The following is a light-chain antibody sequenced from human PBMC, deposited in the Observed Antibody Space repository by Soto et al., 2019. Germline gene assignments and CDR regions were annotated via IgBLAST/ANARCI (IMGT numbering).Light chain of an antibody. Sequence: QSVLTQPASVSGSPGQSITISRTGTSSDVGGYNYVSWYQQHPGKAPKLMIYDVSNRPSGVSNRFSGSKSGNTASLTISGLQAEDEADYYCSSYTSSSRGYVFGTGTKLTVL. CDR1: SSDVGGYNY. V-gene: IGLV2-14*01. CDR2: DVS. CDR3: SSYTSSSRGYV. J-gene: IGLJ1*01.